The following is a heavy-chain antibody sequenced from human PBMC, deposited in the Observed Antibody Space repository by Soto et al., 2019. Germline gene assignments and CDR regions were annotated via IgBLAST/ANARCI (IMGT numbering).Heavy chain of an antibody. J-gene: IGHJ4*02. CDR3: AKDHLTTTVTTVGY. CDR2: ISYHGSDK. Sequence: QVQLVESGGGVVQPGRSLRLSCAASGFTFSNYGMHWVRQAPGKGLEWVAVISYHGSDKYYADSVRGRFTISRDNSKNTLYVQMDSPRAEGTAVYYCAKDHLTTTVTTVGYWGQGTLVTVSS. V-gene: IGHV3-30*18. CDR1: GFTFSNYG. D-gene: IGHD4-17*01.